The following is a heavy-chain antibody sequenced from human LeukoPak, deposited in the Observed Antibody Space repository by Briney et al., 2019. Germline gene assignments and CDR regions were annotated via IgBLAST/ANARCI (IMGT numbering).Heavy chain of an antibody. CDR2: INEDGIET. CDR1: GFTFRTSW. Sequence: GGSLRLSCAASGFTFRTSWMSWVRQVPGKGLEWVADINEDGIETYYAHSLRGRFTISRDNANNSLFLQMDSLRAEDTAVYYCARQARVTHFYGGFGSHFDFWGQGILVTVSS. V-gene: IGHV3-7*01. CDR3: ARQARVTHFYGGFGSHFDF. D-gene: IGHD3-10*01. J-gene: IGHJ4*02.